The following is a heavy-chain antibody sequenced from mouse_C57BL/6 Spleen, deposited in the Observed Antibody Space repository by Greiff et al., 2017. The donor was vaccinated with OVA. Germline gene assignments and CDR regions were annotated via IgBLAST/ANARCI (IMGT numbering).Heavy chain of an antibody. D-gene: IGHD1-1*01. CDR2: ISYSGST. CDR3: ARYYYGSSGYFDV. CDR1: GYSITSDY. V-gene: IGHV3-8*01. J-gene: IGHJ1*03. Sequence: VQLKESGPGLAKPSQTLSLTCSVTGYSITSDYWNWIRKFPGNKLEYMGYISYSGSTYYNPSLKRRISITRDTSKNQYYLQLNSVTTEDTATYYGARYYYGSSGYFDVWGKGTTVTVSS.